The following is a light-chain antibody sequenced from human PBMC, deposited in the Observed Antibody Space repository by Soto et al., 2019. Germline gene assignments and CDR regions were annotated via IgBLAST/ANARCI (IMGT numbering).Light chain of an antibody. CDR3: SSYAGS. CDR1: SSDVGGYNY. CDR2: EVS. Sequence: QSVLTQPPSASGSPGQSVTISCTGTSSDVGGYNYVSWYQQHPGKAPKLMIYEVSKRPSGVPDRFSGSKSGNMASLTVSGLQAEDEADYYCSSYAGSFGGGTKVTVL. J-gene: IGLJ2*01. V-gene: IGLV2-8*01.